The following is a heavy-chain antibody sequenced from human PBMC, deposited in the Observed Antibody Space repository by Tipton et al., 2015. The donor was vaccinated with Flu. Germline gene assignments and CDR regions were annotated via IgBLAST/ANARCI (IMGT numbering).Heavy chain of an antibody. V-gene: IGHV4-61*02. CDR1: GGSISSGSYY. J-gene: IGHJ3*02. CDR2: IYTSGST. D-gene: IGHD7-27*01. Sequence: TLSLTCTVSGGSISSGSYYWSWIRQPAGKGLEWIGRIYTSGSTNYNPSLKSRVTISVDTSKNQFSLKLSSVTAADTAVYYCARHGKDTGDYLASFDIWGQGTMVTVSS. CDR3: ARHGKDTGDYLASFDI.